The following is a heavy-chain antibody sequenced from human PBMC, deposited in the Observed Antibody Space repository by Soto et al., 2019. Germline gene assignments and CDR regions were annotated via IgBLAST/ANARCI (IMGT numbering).Heavy chain of an antibody. D-gene: IGHD3-22*01. CDR1: GGSISSYY. CDR2: IYYSGST. J-gene: IGHJ4*02. CDR3: AGLAGYYYDSSGPLDY. V-gene: IGHV4-59*01. Sequence: PSETLSLTCTVSGGSISSYYWSWIRQPPGKGLEWIGYIYYSGSTNYNPSLKSRVTISVDTTKNQFSLKLSSVTAADTAVYYCAGLAGYYYDSSGPLDYWGQGTLVTVSS.